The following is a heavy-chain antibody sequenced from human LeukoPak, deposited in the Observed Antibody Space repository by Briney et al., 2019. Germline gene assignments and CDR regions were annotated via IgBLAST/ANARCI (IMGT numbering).Heavy chain of an antibody. D-gene: IGHD2-15*01. CDR1: EFIFSNYA. Sequence: GGSLRLSCAASEFIFSNYAMTWVRQAPGKGLEWVSSISGSGATTYYADSVKGRFTISRDNSKNTLFLQFNSLRAEDTAVYYCAKDKATVAAKGPFYYWGQGTLVTVSS. CDR2: ISGSGATT. J-gene: IGHJ4*02. CDR3: AKDKATVAAKGPFYY. V-gene: IGHV3-23*01.